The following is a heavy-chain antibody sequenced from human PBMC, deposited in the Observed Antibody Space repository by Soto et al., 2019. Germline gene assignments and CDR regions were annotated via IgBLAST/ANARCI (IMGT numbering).Heavy chain of an antibody. CDR1: GGSISSYY. J-gene: IGHJ4*02. V-gene: IGHV4-59*01. Sequence: QVQLQESGPGLVKPSETLSLTCTVSGGSISSYYWSWIRQPPGKGLEWIGYIYYSGSTNYNPSLKSRVTISVDTSKNQFSLKLSSVTAADTAVYYCARGGYSYGPDYWGQGNLVTVSS. CDR2: IYYSGST. CDR3: ARGGYSYGPDY. D-gene: IGHD5-18*01.